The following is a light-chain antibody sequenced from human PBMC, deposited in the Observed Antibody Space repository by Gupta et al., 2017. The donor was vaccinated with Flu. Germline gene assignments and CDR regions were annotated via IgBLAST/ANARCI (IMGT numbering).Light chain of an antibody. Sequence: QSVLTQPPSVSGAPGQRVTISCAGTSSNIGAQYDVHWYQQVPGTAPKLLIFGNNNRPSGVPDRFSGSKSGTSASLAISGLRTEDEAEYYCQTYDTGLGGYVFGTATKVTVL. J-gene: IGLJ1*01. V-gene: IGLV1-40*01. CDR1: SSNIGAQYD. CDR2: GNN. CDR3: QTYDTGLGGYV.